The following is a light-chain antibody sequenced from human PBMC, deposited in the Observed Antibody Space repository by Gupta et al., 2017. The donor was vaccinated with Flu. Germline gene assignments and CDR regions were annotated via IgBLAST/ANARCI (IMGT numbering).Light chain of an antibody. CDR2: DAS. J-gene: IGKJ3*01. Sequence: IQMTQSPSSLSAFVGDRVTITCRASQGISKALAWFQQKPVKVPKLLIFDASTLQSGVPSRFSGSGSGTDFTLTISSLQSEDVGTYYCLKYNGAPFSFGPGTKVDIK. CDR1: QGISKA. V-gene: IGKV1-27*01. CDR3: LKYNGAPFS.